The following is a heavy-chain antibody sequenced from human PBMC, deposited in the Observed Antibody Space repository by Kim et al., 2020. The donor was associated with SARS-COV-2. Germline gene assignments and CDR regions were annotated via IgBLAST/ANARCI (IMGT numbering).Heavy chain of an antibody. CDR3: AKAKRELLLYYYYYYMDV. CDR1: GFTFSSYA. J-gene: IGHJ6*03. Sequence: GGSLRLSCAASGFTFSSYAMSWVRQAPGKGLEWVSAISGSGGSTYYADSVKGRFTISRDNSKNTLYLQMNSLRAEDTAVYYCAKAKRELLLYYYYYYMDVWGKGTTVTVSS. V-gene: IGHV3-23*01. CDR2: ISGSGGST. D-gene: IGHD1-26*01.